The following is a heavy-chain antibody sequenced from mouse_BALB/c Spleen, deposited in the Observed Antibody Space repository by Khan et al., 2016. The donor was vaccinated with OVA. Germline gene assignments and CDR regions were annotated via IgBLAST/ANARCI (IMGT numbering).Heavy chain of an antibody. V-gene: IGHV1-7*01. CDR1: GYTFTSYW. Sequence: VQLQQSGAELAKPGASVKMSCKASGYTFTSYWIHWIKQRPGQGLEWIGYINPTSGYTDYNQKFKDKATLTADKSSSTAYMQLSSRTSDDSAVNYCARDRIDYWGQGTALTVSS. J-gene: IGHJ2*01. CDR2: INPTSGYT. CDR3: ARDRIDY.